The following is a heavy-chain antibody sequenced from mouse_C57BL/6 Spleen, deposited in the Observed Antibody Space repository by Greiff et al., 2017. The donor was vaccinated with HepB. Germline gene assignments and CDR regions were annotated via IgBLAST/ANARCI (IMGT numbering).Heavy chain of an antibody. CDR2: IRNKANGYTT. D-gene: IGHD2-1*01. Sequence: EVKLVESGGGLVQPGGSLSLSCAASGFTFTDYYMSWVRQPPGKALEWLGFIRNKANGYTTEYSASVKGRFTISRDNSQSILYLQMNALRSEDSATYYCARSRYGNSYYFDYWGQGTTLTVSS. CDR1: GFTFTDYY. V-gene: IGHV7-3*01. CDR3: ARSRYGNSYYFDY. J-gene: IGHJ2*01.